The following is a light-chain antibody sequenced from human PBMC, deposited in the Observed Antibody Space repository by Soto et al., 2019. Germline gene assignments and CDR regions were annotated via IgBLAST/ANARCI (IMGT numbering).Light chain of an antibody. Sequence: QSALTQPASVSGSPGQSITISCTGTSSDVGGYNYVSWYQQHPGKAPKLMIYDVSNRPSGVSNRFSGSKSGNTASLTISGLQAEDEADDYCSSYTSSSTLRVFGGGTKVTV. V-gene: IGLV2-14*01. J-gene: IGLJ2*01. CDR2: DVS. CDR1: SSDVGGYNY. CDR3: SSYTSSSTLRV.